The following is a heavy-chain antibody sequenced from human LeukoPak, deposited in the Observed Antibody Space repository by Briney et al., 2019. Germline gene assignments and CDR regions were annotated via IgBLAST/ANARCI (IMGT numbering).Heavy chain of an antibody. CDR3: ARDEGHNYSDSSGYQKAYAFDI. V-gene: IGHV4-4*07. CDR2: IYTSGST. CDR1: GGSISSYY. Sequence: SETLSLTCAVSGGSISSYYWSWIRQPAGKGLEWIGGIYTSGSTNYNPSLKSRVTMSVDTSKNQFSLKLSSVTAADTAVYYCARDEGHNYSDSSGYQKAYAFDIWGQGTMVTVSS. D-gene: IGHD3-22*01. J-gene: IGHJ3*02.